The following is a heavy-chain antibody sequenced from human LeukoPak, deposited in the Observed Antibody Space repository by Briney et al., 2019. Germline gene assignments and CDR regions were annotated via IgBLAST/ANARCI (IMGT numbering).Heavy chain of an antibody. V-gene: IGHV4-59*08. CDR1: GGSISSYY. CDR2: IYYSGST. J-gene: IGHJ5*02. Sequence: SETLSLTCTVSGGSISSYYWGWIRQPPGKGLEWIGYIYYSGSTNYNPSLKSRVTISVDTSKNQFSLKLSSVTAADTAVYYCARLGYCSSTSCYVDRNWFDPWGQGTLVTVSS. CDR3: ARLGYCSSTSCYVDRNWFDP. D-gene: IGHD2-2*01.